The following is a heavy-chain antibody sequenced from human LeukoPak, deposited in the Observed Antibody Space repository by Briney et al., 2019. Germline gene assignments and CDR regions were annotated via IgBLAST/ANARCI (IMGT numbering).Heavy chain of an antibody. CDR1: GFTFSSYS. V-gene: IGHV3-21*01. J-gene: IGHJ4*02. CDR3: VRETAAGNGEIDY. D-gene: IGHD6-13*01. Sequence: PGGSLRLSCAASGFTFSSYSMNWVRQAPGKGLEWVSSISSSSSYIYYADSVKGRFTISRDNAKNSLYLQMNSLRAEDTAVYYCVRETAAGNGEIDYWGQGTLVTVSS. CDR2: ISSSSSYI.